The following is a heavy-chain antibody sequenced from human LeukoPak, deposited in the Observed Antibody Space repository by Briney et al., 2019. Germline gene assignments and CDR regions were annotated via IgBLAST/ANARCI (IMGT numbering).Heavy chain of an antibody. J-gene: IGHJ4*02. D-gene: IGHD3-16*01. Sequence: PGGSLTLSCAVSGFIVSINYITCVSQAPGKGLEWVSVIYSGGRTYHADYVKGRFTISRDNAKNTLYLQMNSLRAEDTAVYYCARGGQIMITLGAFDYWGQGTLVTVSS. CDR1: GFIVSINY. V-gene: IGHV3-66*01. CDR2: IYSGGRT. CDR3: ARGGQIMITLGAFDY.